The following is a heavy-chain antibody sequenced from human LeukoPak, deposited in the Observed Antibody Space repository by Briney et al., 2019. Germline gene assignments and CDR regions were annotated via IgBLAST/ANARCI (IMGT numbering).Heavy chain of an antibody. CDR1: GFTFRNYG. D-gene: IGHD6-13*01. CDR2: IRYDGSDK. CDR3: AKSPYRGGSSWTEFDY. Sequence: PGGSLRLSCAASGFTFRNYGIHWVRQAPGKGLEWVAFIRYDGSDKYYAEFVKGRFTISRDSSKNTVYLQMNSLRDEDTAVYYCAKSPYRGGSSWTEFDYWGQGTLVTVSS. J-gene: IGHJ4*02. V-gene: IGHV3-30*02.